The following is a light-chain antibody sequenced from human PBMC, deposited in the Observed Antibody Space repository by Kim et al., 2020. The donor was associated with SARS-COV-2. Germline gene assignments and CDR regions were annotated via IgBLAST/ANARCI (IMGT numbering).Light chain of an antibody. Sequence: DIVMTQSPVSLAVSLGERATINCKSSQSLLYSSNNKNYLAWYQQKPRQPPKLLIYWASTRDSGVPDRFSGSGSGTDFTLTISSLQAEDVAVYYCQQYYGSPPYTFGQGTKLEI. V-gene: IGKV4-1*01. CDR2: WAS. CDR1: QSLLYSSNNKNY. J-gene: IGKJ2*01. CDR3: QQYYGSPPYT.